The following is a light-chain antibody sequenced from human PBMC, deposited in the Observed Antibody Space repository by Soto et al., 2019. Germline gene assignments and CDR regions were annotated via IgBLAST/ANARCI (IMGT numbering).Light chain of an antibody. Sequence: EIVLTQSPDTLSLSPGERATLSCRASQSVRSNYLAWYQQKPGQAPRLLIYGASNRATGIPDRFSGSGSGTDFTLTISRLEPEDFAVYYCQQYGSSGTFGQGTKVDIK. CDR3: QQYGSSGT. V-gene: IGKV3-20*01. CDR1: QSVRSNY. J-gene: IGKJ1*01. CDR2: GAS.